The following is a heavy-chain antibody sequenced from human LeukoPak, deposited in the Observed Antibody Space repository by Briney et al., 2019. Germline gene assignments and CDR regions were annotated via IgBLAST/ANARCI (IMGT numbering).Heavy chain of an antibody. CDR3: ARADYSSSWSHEYFYMDV. V-gene: IGHV4-38-2*02. Sequence: SETLSLTCTVSAYSISSGYYWGWIRQPPGKGLEWIGSIYHSGNTYYNPSLKSRVTMSVATSKNQFSLNLRSVTAADTAVYYCARADYSSSWSHEYFYMDVWGKGTTVTVSS. CDR1: AYSISSGYY. CDR2: IYHSGNT. D-gene: IGHD6-13*01. J-gene: IGHJ6*03.